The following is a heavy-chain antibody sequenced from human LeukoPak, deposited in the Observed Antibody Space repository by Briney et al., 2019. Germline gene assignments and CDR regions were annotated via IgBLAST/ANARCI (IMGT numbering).Heavy chain of an antibody. J-gene: IGHJ6*02. D-gene: IGHD2-2*01. CDR2: ISYDGSNK. CDR3: ARTYQLLSGMDV. CDR1: GFTFSSYA. Sequence: PGGSLRLSCAASGFTFSSYAMHWVRQAPGKGLEWVAVISYDGSNKYYADSVKGRFTISRDNSKNTLYLQMNSLRAEDTAVYYCARTYQLLSGMDVWGQGTTVTVSS. V-gene: IGHV3-30-3*01.